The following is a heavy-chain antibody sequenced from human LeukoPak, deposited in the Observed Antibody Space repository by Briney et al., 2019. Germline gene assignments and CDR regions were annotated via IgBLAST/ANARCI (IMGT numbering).Heavy chain of an antibody. Sequence: GASVKVSCKASGYTFTGYYMHWVRQAPGQGLEWMGWINPNSGNTGYAQKFQGRVTMTRNTSISTAYMELSSLRSEDTAVYYCARGPSYDFWSGYYFNYYYYGMDVWGQGTTVTVSS. D-gene: IGHD3-3*01. CDR2: INPNSGNT. V-gene: IGHV1-8*02. CDR1: GYTFTGYY. CDR3: ARGPSYDFWSGYYFNYYYYGMDV. J-gene: IGHJ6*02.